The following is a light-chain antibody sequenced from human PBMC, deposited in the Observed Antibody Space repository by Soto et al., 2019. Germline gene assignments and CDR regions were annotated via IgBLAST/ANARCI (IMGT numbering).Light chain of an antibody. CDR1: QSVNSY. CDR3: QQSYSNPT. CDR2: DES. V-gene: IGKV1-39*01. J-gene: IGKJ5*01. Sequence: DIQMTQSPSSLSASVGDRVTITCRASQSVNSYLNWYQQKPGKAPKLLIYDESTLQSGVPSRFSGGGSGTEFTLTISSLQPEDFATYYCQQSYSNPTFGQGTRLEIK.